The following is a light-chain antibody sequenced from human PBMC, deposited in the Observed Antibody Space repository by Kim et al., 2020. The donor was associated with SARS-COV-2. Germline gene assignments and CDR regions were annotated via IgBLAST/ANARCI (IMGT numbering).Light chain of an antibody. V-gene: IGLV1-40*01. CDR3: QSYDSSLSGSEV. Sequence: VTISCTGSSSTIGAGYDIPWYQQLPGTAPKLLIYGNRNRPSGVPDRFSGSRSGTSASLAITGLQAEDEADYYCQSYDSSLSGSEVFGGGTQLTVL. CDR1: SSTIGAGYD. J-gene: IGLJ2*01. CDR2: GNR.